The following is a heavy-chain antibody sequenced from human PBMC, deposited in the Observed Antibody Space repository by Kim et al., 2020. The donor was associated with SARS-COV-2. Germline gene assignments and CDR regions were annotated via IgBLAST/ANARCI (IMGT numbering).Heavy chain of an antibody. D-gene: IGHD3-16*01. V-gene: IGHV3-30*18. Sequence: GGSLRLSCVGSGFSFSSFGMHWVRQAPGKGLEWVAGISYDGKKTYYAESVKVRFSITRDDSANTVYLQMNSLRREDTAVYYCAKDFHRFFTSVWYVPFD. CDR2: ISYDGKKT. CDR3: AKDFHRFFTSVWYVPFD. J-gene: IGHJ4*01. CDR1: GFSFSSFG.